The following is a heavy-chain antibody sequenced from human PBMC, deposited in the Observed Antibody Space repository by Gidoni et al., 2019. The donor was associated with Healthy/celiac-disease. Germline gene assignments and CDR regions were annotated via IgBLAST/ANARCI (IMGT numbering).Heavy chain of an antibody. CDR2: IYSGGST. J-gene: IGHJ4*02. CDR3: ATDFPGDY. CDR1: GFTVSSNY. D-gene: IGHD3-3*01. V-gene: IGHV3-53*01. Sequence: EVSLLAFGGGLFQPGGSRGPSGAASGFTVSSNYMSWVRQAPGKGLEWVSVIYSGGSTYYADSVKGRFTISRDNSKNTLYLQMNSLRAEDTAVYYCATDFPGDYWGQGTLVTVSS.